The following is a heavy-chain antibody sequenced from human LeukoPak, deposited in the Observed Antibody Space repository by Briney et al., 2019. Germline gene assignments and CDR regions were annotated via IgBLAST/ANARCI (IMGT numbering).Heavy chain of an antibody. D-gene: IGHD6-19*01. CDR2: IRYDGSNK. V-gene: IGHV3-30*02. CDR3: AKRFSSGWRYAFDI. J-gene: IGHJ3*02. CDR1: GFTFSSYA. Sequence: GGSLRLSCAASGFTFSSYAMSWVRQAPGKGLEWVAFIRYDGSNKYYADSVKGRFTISRDNSKNTLFLQMNSLRAEDTAIYYCAKRFSSGWRYAFDIWGQGTMVTVSS.